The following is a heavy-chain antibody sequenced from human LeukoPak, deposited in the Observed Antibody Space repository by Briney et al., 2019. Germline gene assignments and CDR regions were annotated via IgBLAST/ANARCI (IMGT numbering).Heavy chain of an antibody. D-gene: IGHD6-19*01. CDR3: ARVGSGWYADY. Sequence: PGGSLRLSCAASGFTFSSYSMNWVRQAPGKGLEWVSYISSSTSTIKYADSVKGRFTISRDNAKNSLYLQMNSLSVEDTAVYYCARVGSGWYADYWGQGTLVTVSS. CDR2: ISSSTSTI. CDR1: GFTFSSYS. V-gene: IGHV3-48*04. J-gene: IGHJ4*02.